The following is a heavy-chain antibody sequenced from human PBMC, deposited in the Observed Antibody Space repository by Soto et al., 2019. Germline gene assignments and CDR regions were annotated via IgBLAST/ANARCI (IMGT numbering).Heavy chain of an antibody. CDR3: ASDSQYSTDWQRFDS. CDR2: VNTYNGNP. Sequence: QVQLVQSGVEVKKPGASVKVSCKASGYTFTNYAISWVRRAPGRGLEWMGWVNTYNGNPNYAQIYQGRVTMTTDTSTGTAYLELRSLQTDDSAVYYCASDSQYSTDWQRFDSWGQGTLVTVSS. D-gene: IGHD6-6*01. J-gene: IGHJ4*02. V-gene: IGHV1-18*01. CDR1: GYTFTNYA.